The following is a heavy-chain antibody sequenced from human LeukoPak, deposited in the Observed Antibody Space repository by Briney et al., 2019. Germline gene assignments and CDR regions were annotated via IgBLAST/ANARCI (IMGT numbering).Heavy chain of an antibody. V-gene: IGHV4-39*07. J-gene: IGHJ5*02. CDR1: GGSISSYY. D-gene: IGHD3-22*01. Sequence: SETLSLTCTVSGGSISSYYWGWIRQPPGKGLEWIGSIYYSGSTYYNPSLKSRVTISVDTSKNQFSLKLSSVTAADTAVYYCASLPNYYDSSGYYHWFDPWGQGTLVTVSS. CDR3: ASLPNYYDSSGYYHWFDP. CDR2: IYYSGST.